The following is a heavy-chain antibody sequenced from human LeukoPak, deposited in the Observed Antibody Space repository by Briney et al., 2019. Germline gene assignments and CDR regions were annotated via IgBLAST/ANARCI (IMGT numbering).Heavy chain of an antibody. CDR1: GYTFTDYY. V-gene: IGHV1-2*06. CDR2: ISPNSGAT. CDR3: ARSTSIAARPGDY. J-gene: IGHJ4*02. Sequence: GSVQVSCKASGYTFTDYYVHWVRLVPGQGLEWMGRISPNSGATNYAEKFRGRVTMARDTSINTVYMEMGSLRSDDTAVYYCARSTSIAARPGDYWGQGTLVTVSP. D-gene: IGHD6-6*01.